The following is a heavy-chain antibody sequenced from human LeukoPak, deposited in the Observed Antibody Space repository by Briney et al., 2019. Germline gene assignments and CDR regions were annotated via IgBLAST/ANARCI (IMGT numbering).Heavy chain of an antibody. J-gene: IGHJ4*02. CDR2: IDTSSTTM. Sequence: GGSLRLSCAASGLTFSKYSMTWVRQAPGKGLEWVSFIDTSSTTMYYTDSVKGRFTISRDNAKNSLYLQMNSLRSEDMALYYCVKDKTDFWSGYFDYWGQGTLVTVSS. V-gene: IGHV3-48*04. CDR1: GLTFSKYS. CDR3: VKDKTDFWSGYFDY. D-gene: IGHD3-3*01.